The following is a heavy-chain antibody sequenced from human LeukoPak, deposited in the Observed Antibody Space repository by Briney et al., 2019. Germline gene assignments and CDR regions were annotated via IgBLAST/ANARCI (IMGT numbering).Heavy chain of an antibody. D-gene: IGHD2-8*01. CDR1: GFTFSSYG. J-gene: IGHJ6*02. CDR3: AKDGKRRYCTNGVCRTSFYFYGMDV. Sequence: GGSLRLSCAASGFTFSSYGMNWVRQAPGKGLEWVSGISGSGCSTDYADSVKGRFTISRDNSKSTMYLQMNSLRAEDTATYYCAKDGKRRYCTNGVCRTSFYFYGMDVWGHGTTVTVSS. CDR2: ISGSGCST. V-gene: IGHV3-23*01.